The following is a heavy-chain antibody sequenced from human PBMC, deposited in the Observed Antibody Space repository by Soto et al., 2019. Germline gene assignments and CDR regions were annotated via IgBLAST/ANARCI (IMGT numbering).Heavy chain of an antibody. CDR2: IIPISGTA. CDR1: GGTFSSYA. V-gene: IGHV1-69*01. J-gene: IGHJ6*02. CDR3: ARSQGSSTSLDIYYYYYYGMDV. D-gene: IGHD2-2*01. Sequence: QVQLVQSGAEVKKPGSSVKVSCKASGGTFSSYAISWVRQAPGQGLEWMGGIIPISGTANYAQKFQGRVTITADESTSIAYMELSSLRSENTAVYYCARSQGSSTSLDIYYYYYYGMDVWGQGTTVTVSS.